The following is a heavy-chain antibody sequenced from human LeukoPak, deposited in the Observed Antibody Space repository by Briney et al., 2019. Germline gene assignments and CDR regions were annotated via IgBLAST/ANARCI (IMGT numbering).Heavy chain of an antibody. D-gene: IGHD2-2*01. J-gene: IGHJ6*02. CDR1: GGSFSGYY. V-gene: IGHV4-34*01. CDR2: INHSGST. CDR3: ASPSLYCSSTNCLYYYYGMDV. Sequence: SETLSLTCAVYGGSFSGYYWNWLRLPPGKGLEWIGEINHSGSTNYNPSLKSRVTISVDTSKNQFSLKLSSVTAADTAVYYCASPSLYCSSTNCLYYYYGMDVWGQGTTVTVSS.